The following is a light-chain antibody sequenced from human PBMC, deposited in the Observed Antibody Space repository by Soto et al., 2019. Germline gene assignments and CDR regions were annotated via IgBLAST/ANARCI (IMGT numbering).Light chain of an antibody. CDR2: DAS. Sequence: EIVLTQSPGTLSLSPGERATLSCRASQSVSSSYLAWYQQKPGQAPRLLIYDASIRATGIPDRFSGGGSGTDFTLTISRLETEDFAVYYCQQYGSSPITFGGVTTVEVK. J-gene: IGKJ4*01. CDR3: QQYGSSPIT. CDR1: QSVSSSY. V-gene: IGKV3-20*01.